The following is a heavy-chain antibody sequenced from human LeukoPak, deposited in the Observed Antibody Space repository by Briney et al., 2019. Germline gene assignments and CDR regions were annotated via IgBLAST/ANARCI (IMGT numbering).Heavy chain of an antibody. V-gene: IGHV4-4*07. CDR2: IYNSGST. CDR1: GGSISSYY. Sequence: PSETLSLTCTVSGGSISSYYWSWIRQPAGKGLEWIGRIYNSGSTNYNPSLKSRVTMSVDTSKNQFSLKLSSVTAADTAVYYCARGFVDTAMGDAFDIWGQGTMVTVSS. J-gene: IGHJ3*02. CDR3: ARGFVDTAMGDAFDI. D-gene: IGHD5-18*01.